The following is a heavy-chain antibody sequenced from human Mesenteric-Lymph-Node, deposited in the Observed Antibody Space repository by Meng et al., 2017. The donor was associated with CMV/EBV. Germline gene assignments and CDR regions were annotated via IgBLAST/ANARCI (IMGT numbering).Heavy chain of an antibody. CDR1: GFTFSSYS. V-gene: IGHV3-21*01. D-gene: IGHD6-6*01. CDR2: ISSSSSYI. J-gene: IGHJ5*02. CDR3: ASLFRLIAALP. Sequence: GGSLRLSCAASGFTFSSYSMNWVRQAPGKGLEWVSSISSSSSYIYYADSVKGRFTISRDNAKNSLYLQMTSLRAEDTAVYYCASLFRLIAALPWGQGTLVTVSS.